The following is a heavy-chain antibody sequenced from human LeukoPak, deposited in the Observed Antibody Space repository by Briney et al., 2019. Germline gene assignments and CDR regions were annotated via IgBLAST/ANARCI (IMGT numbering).Heavy chain of an antibody. CDR1: GFTFSSYA. J-gene: IGHJ4*02. D-gene: IGHD6-13*01. CDR2: ISGSGGST. Sequence: PGGSLRLSCAASGFTFSSYAMSWVRQAPGKGVEWVSAISGSGGSTYYAGSVRGRFTISRDNSKNTLYLQMNSLRAEDTAVYYCARVPAAYCTNFDYWGQGTLVTVSS. V-gene: IGHV3-23*01. CDR3: ARVPAAYCTNFDY.